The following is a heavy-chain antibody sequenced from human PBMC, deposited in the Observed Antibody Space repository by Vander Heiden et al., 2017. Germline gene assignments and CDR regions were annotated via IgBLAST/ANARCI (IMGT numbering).Heavy chain of an antibody. CDR1: GYTFTSHG. V-gene: IGHV1-18*04. CDR2: IGPTKSDT. D-gene: IGHD2-8*01. Sequence: QVQLVQSEGELKKPGASVKLSCKTSGYTFTSHGINWVRQAPGQGLEWLGWIGPTKSDTSSAQKFQGRITVTTDTSTGTAYLELRSLTSDDTAIYYGARVRGDILMMVFDYWGQGTLLTVSS. J-gene: IGHJ4*02. CDR3: ARVRGDILMMVFDY.